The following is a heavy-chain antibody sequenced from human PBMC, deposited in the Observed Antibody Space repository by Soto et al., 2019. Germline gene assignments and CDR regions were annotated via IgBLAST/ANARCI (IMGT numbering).Heavy chain of an antibody. CDR1: GFSLATSGVG. D-gene: IGHD2-15*01. CDR3: AHRLFDSSCYWDVGLFDD. CDR2: IYRDDDK. V-gene: IGHV2-5*02. Sequence: GSGPTLVNPTQTLTLTCTFSGFSLATSGVGVGWIRQPPGKALECLALIYRDDDKRYSPSLKSRLTITKDTSKNQVVLTMTNMDPVDTATYYCAHRLFDSSCYWDVGLFDDWGLGSLVTGSS. J-gene: IGHJ5*02.